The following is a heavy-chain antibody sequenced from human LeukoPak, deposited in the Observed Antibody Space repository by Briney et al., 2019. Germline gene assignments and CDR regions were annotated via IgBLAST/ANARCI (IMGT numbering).Heavy chain of an antibody. V-gene: IGHV4-59*01. D-gene: IGHD2-21*01. CDR1: GGSISSYY. CDR2: IYYSGST. CDR3: ARDRILWWRRQYYFDY. Sequence: SETLSLTCTVSGGSISSYYWSWIRQPPGKGLEWIGYIYYSGSTNYNPSLKSRVTISVDTSKNQFSLKLSSVTAADTAVYYCARDRILWWRRQYYFDYWGQGTLVTVSS. J-gene: IGHJ4*02.